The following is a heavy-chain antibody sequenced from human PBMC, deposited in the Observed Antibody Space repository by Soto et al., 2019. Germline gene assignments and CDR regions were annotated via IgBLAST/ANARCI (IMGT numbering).Heavy chain of an antibody. CDR2: IYYSAST. V-gene: IGHV4-59*08. D-gene: IGHD2-21*02. Sequence: PSETRSLTCTVSGGSISSYYWSWIRRPPGKGLEWIGYIYYSASTNYSPSLKSRVTISVDTSKNQFSLNLSSVTAADTAVYHCARHLPYCGGDCYSLDYWGQGTLVTVS. CDR1: GGSISSYY. J-gene: IGHJ4*02. CDR3: ARHLPYCGGDCYSLDY.